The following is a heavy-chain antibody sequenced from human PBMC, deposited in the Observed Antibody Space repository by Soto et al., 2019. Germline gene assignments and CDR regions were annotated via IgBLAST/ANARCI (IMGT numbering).Heavy chain of an antibody. CDR2: ISSSGSTI. CDR3: AGRHDYCSGGSCYDYYYYMDV. J-gene: IGHJ6*03. D-gene: IGHD2-15*01. Sequence: GGSLRLSCAASGFTFSDYYMSWIRQAPGKGLEWVSYISSSGSTIYYADSVKGRFTISRDNAKNSLYLQMNSLRAEDTAVYYCAGRHDYCSGGSCYDYYYYMDVWGKGTTVTVSS. CDR1: GFTFSDYY. V-gene: IGHV3-11*01.